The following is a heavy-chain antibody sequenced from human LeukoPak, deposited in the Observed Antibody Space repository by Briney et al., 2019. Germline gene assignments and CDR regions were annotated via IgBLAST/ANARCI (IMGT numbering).Heavy chain of an antibody. CDR1: GFTFNSHG. CDR3: ARDVISRQMITLGLGF. V-gene: IGHV3-30*03. D-gene: IGHD1-20*01. J-gene: IGHJ4*02. Sequence: PGGSLRLSCVTSGFTFNSHGFYWVRQAPGKGLEWVAVISYDGSKRYYADSVKGRFTISRDTSNKTAYLEMNSLRVDDTAVYYCARDVISRQMITLGLGFWGQGTLVTVSS. CDR2: ISYDGSKR.